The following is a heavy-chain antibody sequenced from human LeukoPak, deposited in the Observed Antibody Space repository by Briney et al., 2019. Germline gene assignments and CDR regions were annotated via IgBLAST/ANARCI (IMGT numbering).Heavy chain of an antibody. J-gene: IGHJ4*02. V-gene: IGHV4-38-2*01. Sequence: SETLSLTCAVSGYSIGSGYYWGWIRQPPGKGLEWIGSIYHSGSTYYNPSLKSRVTISVDTSKNQFSLKLSSVTAADTAVYYCARHVDSGSYCDYWGQGTLVTVSS. CDR3: ARHVDSGSYCDY. CDR1: GYSIGSGYY. D-gene: IGHD1-26*01. CDR2: IYHSGST.